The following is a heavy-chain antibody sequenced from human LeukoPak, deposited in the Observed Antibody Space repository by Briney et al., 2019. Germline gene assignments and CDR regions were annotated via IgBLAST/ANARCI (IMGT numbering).Heavy chain of an antibody. Sequence: GGSLRLSCAGSGFTFSSYAMSWVRQAPGKGLEWVSAMTGSGGSRYYADSVKGRFTISRDNSKNTLYLQINSLRAEDTAVYYCAKFMGYCSGGSCYSMDEWGQGTLVTVSS. V-gene: IGHV3-23*01. CDR1: GFTFSSYA. CDR3: AKFMGYCSGGSCYSMDE. D-gene: IGHD2-15*01. J-gene: IGHJ4*02. CDR2: MTGSGGSR.